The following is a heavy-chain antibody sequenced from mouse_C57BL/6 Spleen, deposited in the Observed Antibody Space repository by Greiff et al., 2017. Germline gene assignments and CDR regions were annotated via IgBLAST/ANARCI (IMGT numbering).Heavy chain of an antibody. CDR2: IDPSESYT. CDR1: GYTFTSYW. J-gene: IGHJ2*01. D-gene: IGHD1-1*01. Sequence: QVQLKQSGAELVMPGASVKLSCKASGYTFTSYWMHWVKQRPGQGLEWIGEIDPSESYTNYNQKFKGKSTLTVDKSSSTAYMQLSSLTSEDSAVYYCARSGLRLYYFDYWGQGTTLTVSS. V-gene: IGHV1-69*01. CDR3: ARSGLRLYYFDY.